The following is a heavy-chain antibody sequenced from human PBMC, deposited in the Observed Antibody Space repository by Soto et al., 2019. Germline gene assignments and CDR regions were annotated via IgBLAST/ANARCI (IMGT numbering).Heavy chain of an antibody. J-gene: IGHJ6*03. CDR3: ARHERHDMDV. Sequence: SETLSLTCTVSGGSISSSSYYWGWIRQPPGKGLEWIGSIYYSGSTYYNPSLKSRVTISVDTSKNQFSLKLSSVTAADTAVYYCARHERHDMDVWGKGTTVTVSS. CDR1: GGSISSSSYY. CDR2: IYYSGST. V-gene: IGHV4-39*01.